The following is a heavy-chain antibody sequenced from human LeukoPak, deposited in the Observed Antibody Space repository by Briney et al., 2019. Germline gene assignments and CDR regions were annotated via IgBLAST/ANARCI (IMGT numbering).Heavy chain of an antibody. J-gene: IGHJ4*02. D-gene: IGHD3-22*01. V-gene: IGHV4-34*01. Sequence: SETLSLTCAVYGGSFSGYYWSWIRQPPGKGLEWIGEINHSGSTNYNPSLKSRVTISVDTSKNQFSLKLSSVTAADTAVYYCARGRITMTDWGQGTLVTVSS. CDR2: INHSGST. CDR3: ARGRITMTD. CDR1: GGSFSGYY.